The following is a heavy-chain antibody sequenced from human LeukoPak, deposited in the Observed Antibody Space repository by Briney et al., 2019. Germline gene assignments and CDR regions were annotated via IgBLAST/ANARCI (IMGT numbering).Heavy chain of an antibody. CDR1: GFTFSSYS. D-gene: IGHD3-22*01. CDR2: ISSSTSTI. J-gene: IGHJ1*01. CDR3: ARAQYYDSSGYYYEDYFQH. Sequence: GAALRLSCAASGFTFSSYSMNWVRQAPGKGLEWISYISSSTSTIYYADSVKGRFTISRDNAKNSLYLQMNSLRDEDTAVYYCARAQYYDSSGYYYEDYFQHWGQGTLVTVSS. V-gene: IGHV3-48*02.